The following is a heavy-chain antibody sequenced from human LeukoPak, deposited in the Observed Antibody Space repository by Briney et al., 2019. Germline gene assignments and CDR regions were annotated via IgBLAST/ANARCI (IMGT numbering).Heavy chain of an antibody. CDR3: ARARYSSGWYVRGVRLDYMDV. D-gene: IGHD6-19*01. CDR1: GFTFSSYG. CDR2: IKQDGSEK. Sequence: GGSLRLSCAASGFTFSSYGMHWVRQAPGEGLEWVANIKQDGSEKYYVDSVKGRFTISRDNAKNSLYLQMNSLRAEDTAVYYCARARYSSGWYVRGVRLDYMDVWGKGTTVTVSS. J-gene: IGHJ6*03. V-gene: IGHV3-7*01.